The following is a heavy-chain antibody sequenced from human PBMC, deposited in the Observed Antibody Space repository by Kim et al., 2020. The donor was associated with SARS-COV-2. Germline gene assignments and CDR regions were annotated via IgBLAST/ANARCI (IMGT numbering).Heavy chain of an antibody. CDR2: FDPEDGET. CDR3: ATSGRFDFWSGYYSNYYYGMDV. D-gene: IGHD3-3*01. CDR1: GYTLTELS. V-gene: IGHV1-24*01. Sequence: ASVKVSCKVSGYTLTELSMHWVRQAPGKGLEWMGGFDPEDGETIYAQKFQGRVTMTEDTSTDTAYMELSSLRSEDTAVYYCATSGRFDFWSGYYSNYYYGMDVWGQGTTVTVSS. J-gene: IGHJ6*02.